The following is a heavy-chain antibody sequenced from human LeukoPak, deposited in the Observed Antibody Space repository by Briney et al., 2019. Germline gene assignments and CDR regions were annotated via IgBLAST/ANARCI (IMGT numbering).Heavy chain of an antibody. D-gene: IGHD1-14*01. J-gene: IGHJ6*03. Sequence: SVKVSCKTSGGTFVSFAIAWLRQAPGQGLEWMGGIIPIFATTNYAQEFQGRVSITADEFTSTVYMELTSLRSDDTGVYYCARGPPHTYDHTPEGYYHYYMDVWGKGTTIIISS. V-gene: IGHV1-69*13. CDR2: IIPIFATT. CDR1: GGTFVSFA. CDR3: ARGPPHTYDHTPEGYYHYYMDV.